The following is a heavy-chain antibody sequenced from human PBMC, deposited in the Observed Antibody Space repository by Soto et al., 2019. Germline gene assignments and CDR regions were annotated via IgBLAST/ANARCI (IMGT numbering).Heavy chain of an antibody. D-gene: IGHD5-12*01. Sequence: PSETLSLTCAVYGGSFSGYYWSWTRQPPGKGLEWIGEINHSGSTNYNPSLKSRVTISVDTSKNQFSLKLSSVTAADTAVYYCARERVKYSGWPDYWGQRTLVTVSS. V-gene: IGHV4-34*01. CDR3: ARERVKYSGWPDY. J-gene: IGHJ4*02. CDR2: INHSGST. CDR1: GGSFSGYY.